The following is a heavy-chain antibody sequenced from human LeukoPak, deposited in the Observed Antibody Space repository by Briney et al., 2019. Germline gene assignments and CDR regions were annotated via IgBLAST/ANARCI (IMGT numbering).Heavy chain of an antibody. D-gene: IGHD6-19*01. V-gene: IGHV4-59*08. CDR2: IYYSGST. CDR1: GGSISSYY. CDR3: ARSSSGDAFDI. J-gene: IGHJ3*02. Sequence: SETLSLTCTVSGGSISSYYWSWIRQPPGKGLEWIGYIYYSGSTNYNPSLKSRVTISVDTSKNQFSLKLSSVTAADTAVYYCARSSSGDAFDIWGQGTMVTVSS.